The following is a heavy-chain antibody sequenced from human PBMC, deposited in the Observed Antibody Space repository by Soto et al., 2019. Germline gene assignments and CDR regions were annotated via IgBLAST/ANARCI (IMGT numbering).Heavy chain of an antibody. CDR2: ISTSSSTI. J-gene: IGHJ4*02. CDR1: GFTFSSYS. D-gene: IGHD2-15*01. V-gene: IGHV3-48*01. Sequence: EVQLVESGGGLVQPGGSLRLSCAASGFTFSSYSMNWVRQAPGKGLEWVSYISTSSSTIYYADSVKGRFTISRDNAENSLYLQMDSLRSEDTAGYYCLRQSILDYWGQGTLVTVSS. CDR3: LRQSILDY.